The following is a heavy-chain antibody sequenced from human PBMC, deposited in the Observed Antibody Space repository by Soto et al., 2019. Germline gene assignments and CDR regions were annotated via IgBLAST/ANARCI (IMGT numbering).Heavy chain of an antibody. Sequence: QVQLVQSGAEVKKPGASVKVSCKASGYTFTSYDINWVRQATGQGLEWMGWMNPNSGHTGYAQKFQGRVTMTRNTTISTAYMELSSLRSEDTAVYYCARKVLDRGYCSSTSCYELDYWGQGTLVTVSS. CDR2: MNPNSGHT. V-gene: IGHV1-8*01. J-gene: IGHJ4*02. CDR3: ARKVLDRGYCSSTSCYELDY. CDR1: GYTFTSYD. D-gene: IGHD2-2*01.